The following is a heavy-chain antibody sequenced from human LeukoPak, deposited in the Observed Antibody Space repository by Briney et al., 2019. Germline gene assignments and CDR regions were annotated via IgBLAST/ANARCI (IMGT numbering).Heavy chain of an antibody. D-gene: IGHD1-26*01. J-gene: IGHJ2*01. CDR3: ARGDSGSYYYWYFDL. CDR1: GVSISSGGYY. Sequence: PSQTLSLTCTVSGVSISSGGYYWSWIRQHPGKGLEWIGYIYYSGSTYYNPSLKSRVTISVDTSKNQFSLKLSSVTAADTAVYYCARGDSGSYYYWYFDLWGRGTLVTVSS. V-gene: IGHV4-31*03. CDR2: IYYSGST.